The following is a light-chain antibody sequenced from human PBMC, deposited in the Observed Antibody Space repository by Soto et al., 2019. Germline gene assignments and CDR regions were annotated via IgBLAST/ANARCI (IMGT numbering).Light chain of an antibody. Sequence: DIQMTQSPSSLSASVGDRVTITCRASQSISSYLNWYQQKPGKAPKLLIYAASSLQSGVPSRFSAVESGPDFTLTIRSLKPEIFETSYFHKGYGPPLTLAGGTK. CDR1: QSISSY. J-gene: IGKJ4*01. V-gene: IGKV1-39*01. CDR3: HKGYGPPLT. CDR2: AAS.